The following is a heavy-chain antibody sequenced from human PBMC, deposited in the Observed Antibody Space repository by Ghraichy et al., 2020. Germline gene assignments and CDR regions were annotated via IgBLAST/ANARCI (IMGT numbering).Heavy chain of an antibody. CDR1: GFTFSNCD. Sequence: GGSLRLSCAASGFTFSNCDMLWVRQVTGKGLQWVSGIGIAGDPHYLDSVKGRFTISRENAKNSMYLQMNSLRAWDSAVYFCVRQCTELRDKLYYYYGMDVWGQGTTVTVSS. CDR2: IGIAGDP. V-gene: IGHV3-13*05. J-gene: IGHJ6*02. CDR3: VRQCTELRDKLYYYYGMDV. D-gene: IGHD2-15*01.